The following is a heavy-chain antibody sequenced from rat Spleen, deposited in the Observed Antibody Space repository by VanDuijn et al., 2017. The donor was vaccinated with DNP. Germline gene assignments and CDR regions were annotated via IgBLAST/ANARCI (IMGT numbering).Heavy chain of an antibody. D-gene: IGHD1-4*01. CDR3: ARHVLPLRVWDY. CDR1: GFTFSYYY. CDR2: ISYDGGST. J-gene: IGHJ2*01. V-gene: IGHV5-22*01. Sequence: EVQLVESGGGLVQPGRSLKLSCAASGFTFSYYYMAWVRQAPTKGLEWVAYISYDGGSTYYGDSVKGRFTISRDNAKSSLYLQMNSLRSEDMATYYCARHVLPLRVWDYWGQGVMVTVSS.